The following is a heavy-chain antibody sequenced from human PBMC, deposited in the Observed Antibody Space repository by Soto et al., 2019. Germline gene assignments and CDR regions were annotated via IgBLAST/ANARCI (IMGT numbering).Heavy chain of an antibody. CDR2: IYYSGST. J-gene: IGHJ6*02. Sequence: SETLCLPCTVSGCSLRSNNFYLAWIRPPPGKGLEWIGSIYYSGSTYYNPSLKSRVTISVDTSKNQFSLKLSSVTAADTAVYYCARHVGTAAPYPTLHYYYGMDVWGQGTTVTVSS. V-gene: IGHV4-39*01. CDR3: ARHVGTAAPYPTLHYYYGMDV. CDR1: GCSLRSNNFY. D-gene: IGHD6-13*01.